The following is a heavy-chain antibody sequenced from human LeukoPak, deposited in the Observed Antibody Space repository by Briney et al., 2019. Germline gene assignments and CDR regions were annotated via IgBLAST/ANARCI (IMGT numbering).Heavy chain of an antibody. J-gene: IGHJ4*02. CDR2: IKPDGSEK. D-gene: IGHD3-10*01. CDR3: AKDASSYMVRGVFDY. Sequence: GGSRRLSCAASGFTFSSYWMSCVRQAPGNGREWVANIKPDGSEKYYVDSVKGRFTISRDNAKNSLYLQMNSLRAEDTAVYYCAKDASSYMVRGVFDYWGQGTLVTVSS. CDR1: GFTFSSYW. V-gene: IGHV3-7*03.